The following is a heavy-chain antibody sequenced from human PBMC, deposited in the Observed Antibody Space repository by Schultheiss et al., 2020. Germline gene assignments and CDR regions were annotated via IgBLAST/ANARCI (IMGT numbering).Heavy chain of an antibody. V-gene: IGHV5-10-1*04. CDR2: IDPSDSYT. Sequence: GESLKISCKGSGYRFTTYWIAWVRQMPGKGLEWMGRIDPSDSYTNYSPSFQGQVTISADKSISTAYLQWSSLKASDTAMYYCARRAYCSSTSCPSWFDPWGQGTLVTGYS. J-gene: IGHJ5*02. D-gene: IGHD2-2*01. CDR3: ARRAYCSSTSCPSWFDP. CDR1: GYRFTTYW.